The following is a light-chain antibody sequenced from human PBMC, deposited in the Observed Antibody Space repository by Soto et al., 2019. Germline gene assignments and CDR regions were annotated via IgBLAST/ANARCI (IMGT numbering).Light chain of an antibody. CDR1: QSVSSN. V-gene: IGKV3-15*01. CDR2: GAS. Sequence: ELVTTQSPATLSVSPGAGATLSGRASQSVSSNLAWYQQKPGQAPRLLIYGASTRAAGVPARFSGSGYGTDFTLTISSLQSEDFAVYYCQQYNIWRSITFGQGTRLEIK. CDR3: QQYNIWRSIT. J-gene: IGKJ5*01.